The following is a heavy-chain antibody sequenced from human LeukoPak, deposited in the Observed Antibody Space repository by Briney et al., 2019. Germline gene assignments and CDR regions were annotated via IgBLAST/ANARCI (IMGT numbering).Heavy chain of an antibody. CDR1: GYTFTGYY. J-gene: IGHJ4*02. CDR2: INPNSGGT. Sequence: ASVKVSCKASGYTFTGYYMHWVRQAPGQGLEWMGRINPNSGGTNYAQMFQGRVTMTRDTSISTAYMELSRLRSDDTAVYYCARPYSRDDFDYWGQGTLVTVSS. D-gene: IGHD6-13*01. V-gene: IGHV1-2*06. CDR3: ARPYSRDDFDY.